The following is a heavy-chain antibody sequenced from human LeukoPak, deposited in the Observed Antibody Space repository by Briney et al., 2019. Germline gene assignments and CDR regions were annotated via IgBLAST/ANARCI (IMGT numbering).Heavy chain of an antibody. Sequence: GASVKVSCKASGYTFTNYDINWVRQATGQGLEWLGWMNPNSGNTGYVQKFQGRLTMTRDTSISTAYMELSSLTSEDTAIHYRARDRVGVGGNGWETWGQGTLVTVSS. CDR1: GYTFTNYD. CDR3: ARDRVGVGGNGWET. J-gene: IGHJ5*02. D-gene: IGHD6-19*01. V-gene: IGHV1-8*01. CDR2: MNPNSGNT.